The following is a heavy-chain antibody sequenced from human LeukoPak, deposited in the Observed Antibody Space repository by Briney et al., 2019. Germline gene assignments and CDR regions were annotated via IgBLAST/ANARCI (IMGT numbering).Heavy chain of an antibody. CDR3: ARVGITAAFFDY. J-gene: IGHJ4*02. V-gene: IGHV1-18*04. CDR2: ISGYNGNT. CDR1: VYTFINYG. D-gene: IGHD6-13*01. Sequence: ASVKVSCKASVYTFINYGISGVRQAPGQGREWMGWISGYNGNTKNAQKLQGRVTMTTDTPTSTAYMELRSLRSDDTAIYYCARVGITAAFFDYWGQGTLVTVSS.